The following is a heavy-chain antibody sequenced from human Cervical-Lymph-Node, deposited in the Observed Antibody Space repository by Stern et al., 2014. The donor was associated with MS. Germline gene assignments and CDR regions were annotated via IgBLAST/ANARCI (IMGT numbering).Heavy chain of an antibody. CDR1: GFTFRDYG. CDR2: ISYDGNNA. D-gene: IGHD2-2*01. J-gene: IGHJ6*02. Sequence: MQLVESGGGVVQPGRSLRLSCVGSGFTFRDYGMHWVRQAPGKGLEWVAVISYDGNNAYYAESVNGRFTISRDNSRNTLDLQMNSLRAEDTSLYYCAKDLSTSPAYYNYGIDMWGLGTAVTVSS. V-gene: IGHV3-30*18. CDR3: AKDLSTSPAYYNYGIDM.